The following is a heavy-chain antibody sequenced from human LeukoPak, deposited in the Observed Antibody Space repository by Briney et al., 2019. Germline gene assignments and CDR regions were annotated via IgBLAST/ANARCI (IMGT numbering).Heavy chain of an antibody. Sequence: PGRSLRLSCAASGFTFSSYAMSWVRPAPGKGLEWVSAISGSGGSTYYADSVKGRFTNSRDNSKNTLYLQMNSLRAEDTAVYYCAKVNDAELLWFGELKWDYYMDVWGKGTTVTVSS. J-gene: IGHJ6*03. CDR2: ISGSGGST. D-gene: IGHD3-10*01. V-gene: IGHV3-23*01. CDR1: GFTFSSYA. CDR3: AKVNDAELLWFGELKWDYYMDV.